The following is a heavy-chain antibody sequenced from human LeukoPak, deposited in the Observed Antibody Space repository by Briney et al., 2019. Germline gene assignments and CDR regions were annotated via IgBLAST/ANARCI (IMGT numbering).Heavy chain of an antibody. D-gene: IGHD4-17*01. V-gene: IGHV3-66*01. CDR2: IHSGGST. Sequence: GGSLRLSCAASGLTVSSSYMSRVRQAPGKGLEWVSVIHSGGSTYYADSVEGRFTISRDNSKNTLYLQMYSLRAEDTAVYYCASAGYGDYVGFDYWGQGTLVTVSS. CDR1: GLTVSSSY. CDR3: ASAGYGDYVGFDY. J-gene: IGHJ4*02.